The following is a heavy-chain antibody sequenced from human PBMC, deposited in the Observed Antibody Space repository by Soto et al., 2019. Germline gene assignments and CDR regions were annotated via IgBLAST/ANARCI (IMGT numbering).Heavy chain of an antibody. CDR3: ARELRHYYGSSGSSLIDY. D-gene: IGHD3-22*01. Sequence: ASVKVSCKASGYTFTGYYMHWVRQAPGQGLEWMGWINPNSGGTNYAQKFQGRVTMTRDTSISTAYMELSRLRSDDTAVYYCARELRHYYGSSGSSLIDYWGQGTLVTVSS. V-gene: IGHV1-2*02. J-gene: IGHJ4*02. CDR1: GYTFTGYY. CDR2: INPNSGGT.